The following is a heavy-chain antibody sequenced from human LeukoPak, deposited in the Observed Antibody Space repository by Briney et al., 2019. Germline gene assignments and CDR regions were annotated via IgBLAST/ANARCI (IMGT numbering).Heavy chain of an antibody. CDR2: ISGSGGST. CDR1: GFTFSSYA. J-gene: IGHJ4*02. V-gene: IGHV3-23*01. Sequence: GGSLRLSCAASGFTFSSYAMSWVRQAPGKGLEWVSAISGSGGSTYYADSVKGRFNISRDNYKKTLYVQMNSLRAEDTAVYYCAKGPYAGVYYFDYWGQGTLVTVXS. CDR3: AKGPYAGVYYFDY. D-gene: IGHD2-2*01.